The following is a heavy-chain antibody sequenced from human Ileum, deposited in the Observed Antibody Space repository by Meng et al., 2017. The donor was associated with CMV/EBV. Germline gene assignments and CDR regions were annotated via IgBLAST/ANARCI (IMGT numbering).Heavy chain of an antibody. Sequence: GESLKISCAASGFTFSSYAMSWVRQAPGKGLEWVSAISGSGGSTYYADSVKGRFTISRDNSKNTLYLQMHSLRAEDTAVYYCARDPQDYIQYYFDYWGQGTLVTVSS. CDR1: GFTFSSYA. CDR2: ISGSGGST. V-gene: IGHV3-23*01. CDR3: ARDPQDYIQYYFDY. D-gene: IGHD4-11*01. J-gene: IGHJ4*02.